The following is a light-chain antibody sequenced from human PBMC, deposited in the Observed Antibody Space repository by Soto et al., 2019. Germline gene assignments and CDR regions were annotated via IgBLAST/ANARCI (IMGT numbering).Light chain of an antibody. CDR1: RSLNSNH. V-gene: IGKV3-20*01. Sequence: EIVLTQSPGTLSVSPGERATLSCRASRSLNSNHLAWYQQKPGQAPSLLIYAASSRATGIPDRFSGSGSGTDFTLTISGLKPEDSAIYYCQQFASWTFGQGTKVEI. CDR3: QQFASWT. J-gene: IGKJ1*01. CDR2: AAS.